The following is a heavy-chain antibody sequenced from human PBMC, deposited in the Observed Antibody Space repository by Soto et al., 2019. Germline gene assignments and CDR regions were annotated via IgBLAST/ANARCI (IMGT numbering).Heavy chain of an antibody. V-gene: IGHV3-7*01. D-gene: IGHD2-15*01. CDR1: GLTISSYW. J-gene: IGHJ4*02. Sequence: EVQLVESGGGLVQPGGSLRLSCGASGLTISSYWMSWVRQAPGKGLQWVANIKQDGSEKNYVDSVKGRFTISRDNAKDSLFLQMNSLRAEDTAVYYCAREPTYCSGGSCYSGGFDHWGQGTLVAVSS. CDR3: AREPTYCSGGSCYSGGFDH. CDR2: IKQDGSEK.